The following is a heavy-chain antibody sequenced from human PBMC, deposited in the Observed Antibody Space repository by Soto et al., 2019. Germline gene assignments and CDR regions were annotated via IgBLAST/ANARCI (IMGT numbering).Heavy chain of an antibody. V-gene: IGHV4-30-2*01. J-gene: IGHJ4*02. Sequence: QLQLQESGSGLVRPSQTLSLTGTVSGASLGSGSYSWNWIRQPPGEGLEWIGYLHHSGDTYFNPSLRRRVSISVDRSNNQFCLKLISVTAADTAVYYCARFPLWFGELDYWGQGALVTVSS. CDR1: GASLGSGSYS. D-gene: IGHD3-10*01. CDR2: LHHSGDT. CDR3: ARFPLWFGELDY.